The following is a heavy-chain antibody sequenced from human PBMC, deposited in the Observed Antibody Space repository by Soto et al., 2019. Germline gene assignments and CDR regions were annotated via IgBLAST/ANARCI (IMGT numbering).Heavy chain of an antibody. CDR3: AKALGNPYYYYYMDX. J-gene: IGHJ6*03. CDR1: GFNFNIYA. D-gene: IGHD1-1*01. Sequence: EVQLLESGGXLVQPGGSLRLSCAASGFNFNIYAMTWVRQAPGKGLEWVSTISPGGDSTYFADSVKGRXXXXRDXXXXXXXXXXXXXXAXXXXXXXCAKALGNPYYYYYMDXWGTG. CDR2: ISPGGDST. V-gene: IGHV3-23*01.